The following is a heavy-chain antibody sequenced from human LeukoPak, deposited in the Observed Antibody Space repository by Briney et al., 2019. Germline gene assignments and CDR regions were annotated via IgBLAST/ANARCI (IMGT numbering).Heavy chain of an antibody. J-gene: IGHJ4*02. D-gene: IGHD3-3*01. V-gene: IGHV4-38-2*02. CDR3: ARKTIFGVVIAPSFDY. CDR2: IYHSGST. CDR1: GYSISSGYY. Sequence: SETLSLTCTVSGYSISSGYYWGWIRQPPGKGLEWIGSIYHSGSTYYNPSLKSRVTISVDTSKNQFSLKLSSVTAADTAVYYCARKTIFGVVIAPSFDYWGQGTLVTFSS.